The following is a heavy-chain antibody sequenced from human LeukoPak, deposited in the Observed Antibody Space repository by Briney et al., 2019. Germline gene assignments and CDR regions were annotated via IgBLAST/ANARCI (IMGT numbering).Heavy chain of an antibody. Sequence: GASVKVSCKASGYTFTSYYMHWVRQAPGQGLEWMGIINPSGGSTSYAQKFQGRVTMTRNTSISTAYMELSSLRSEDTAVYYCARGNPPAGSVERRRWFDPWGQGTLVTVSS. J-gene: IGHJ5*02. V-gene: IGHV1-46*01. CDR3: ARGNPPAGSVERRRWFDP. CDR1: GYTFTSYY. D-gene: IGHD1-1*01. CDR2: INPSGGST.